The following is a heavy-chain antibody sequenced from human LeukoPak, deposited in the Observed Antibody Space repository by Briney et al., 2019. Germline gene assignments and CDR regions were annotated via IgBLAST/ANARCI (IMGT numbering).Heavy chain of an antibody. CDR3: ARAQDYGDDNWFDP. CDR1: GFTFSSYG. D-gene: IGHD4-17*01. CDR2: IWYDGSNK. Sequence: GRSLRLSCAASGFTFSSYGMHWVRQAPGKGLEWVAFIWYDGSNKYYADSVKGRFTISRDNSKNTLYLQMNSLRAEDTAVYYCARAQDYGDDNWFDPWGQGTLVTVSS. J-gene: IGHJ5*02. V-gene: IGHV3-33*01.